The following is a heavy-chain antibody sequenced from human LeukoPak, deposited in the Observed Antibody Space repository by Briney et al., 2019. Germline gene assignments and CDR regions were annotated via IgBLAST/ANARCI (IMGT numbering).Heavy chain of an antibody. Sequence: SETLSLTCTVSGGSISSSSYYWSWIRQPPGKGLEWIGSIYYSGSTYYNPSLKSRVTISVDTSKNQFSLKLSSVTAADTAVYYCARADSGSYYRFYYYYYMDVWGKGTTVTVSS. V-gene: IGHV4-39*07. CDR3: ARADSGSYYRFYYYYYMDV. D-gene: IGHD1-26*01. CDR1: GGSISSSSYY. J-gene: IGHJ6*03. CDR2: IYYSGST.